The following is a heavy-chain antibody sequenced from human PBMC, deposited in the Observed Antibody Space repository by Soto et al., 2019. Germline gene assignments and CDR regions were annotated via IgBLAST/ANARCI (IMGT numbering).Heavy chain of an antibody. CDR3: ARLWSHAFAI. CDR1: GFTFSSYE. J-gene: IGHJ3*02. D-gene: IGHD3-3*01. Sequence: EVQLVESGGGLVQPGGSLRLSCAASGFTFSSYEMNWVRQAPGKGLEWVSYISSSGSTIYYADSVKGRFTISRDNAKNSLYRQMNSLTAEDPAVSYCARLWSHAFAIWGQVTMVTVSS. V-gene: IGHV3-48*03. CDR2: ISSSGSTI.